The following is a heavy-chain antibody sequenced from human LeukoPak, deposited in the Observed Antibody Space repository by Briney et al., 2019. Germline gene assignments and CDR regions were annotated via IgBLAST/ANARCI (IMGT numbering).Heavy chain of an antibody. V-gene: IGHV1-18*01. CDR1: GYTFTSYG. CDR3: ARGTSIAVGFDS. J-gene: IGHJ4*02. CDR2: ISAYNGNT. Sequence: GASVKVSCKASGYTFTSYGISWVRQAPGQGLEWMGWISAYNGNTHYAQKLQDRVTMTTDTSTNTAYLDLRSLRSDDTAVYYCARGTSIAVGFDSWGQGTLVTVSS. D-gene: IGHD6-19*01.